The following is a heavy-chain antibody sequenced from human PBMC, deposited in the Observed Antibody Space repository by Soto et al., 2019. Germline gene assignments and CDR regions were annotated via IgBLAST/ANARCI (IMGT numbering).Heavy chain of an antibody. D-gene: IGHD3-10*01. CDR3: ARDRGTMVRGKEYYYYYYGMDV. CDR1: GFTFSDYY. CDR2: ISSSGSTI. J-gene: IGHJ6*02. V-gene: IGHV3-11*01. Sequence: GGSLRLSCAASGFTFSDYYMSWIRQAPGKGLEWVSYISSSGSTIYYADSVKGRFTISRDNAKNSLYLQMNSLRAEDTAVYHCARDRGTMVRGKEYYYYYYGMDVWGQGTTVTVSS.